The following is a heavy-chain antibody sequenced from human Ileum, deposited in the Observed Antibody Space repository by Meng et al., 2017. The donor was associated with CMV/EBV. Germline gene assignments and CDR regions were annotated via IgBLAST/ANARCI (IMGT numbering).Heavy chain of an antibody. CDR3: GRGLGSGWPDY. Sequence: HAQLQEGRPGLLEPSASLSLTCAVCGGSFTEYCWTWCRQSPGKGLEWIGESTHSGRAYYQSSLTGRATISVDMAKYQFSLKRPSVTAADTAIYYCGRGLGSGWPDYWGQGTLVTVSS. CDR2: STHSGRA. D-gene: IGHD7-27*01. J-gene: IGHJ4*02. V-gene: IGHV4-34*01. CDR1: GGSFTEYC.